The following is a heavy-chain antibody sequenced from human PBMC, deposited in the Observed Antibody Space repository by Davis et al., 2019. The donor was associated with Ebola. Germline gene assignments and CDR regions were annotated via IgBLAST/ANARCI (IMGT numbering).Heavy chain of an antibody. D-gene: IGHD1-20*01. Sequence: ASVKVSCKASGYTFTGYYMHCVRQAPGQGLEWMGWINPNSGGTNYAQKFQGWVTITRDTSISTAYMELSRLRSDDTAVYYCARGKDLTGTTVDYWGQGTLVTVSS. CDR1: GYTFTGYY. CDR3: ARGKDLTGTTVDY. V-gene: IGHV1-2*04. J-gene: IGHJ4*02. CDR2: INPNSGGT.